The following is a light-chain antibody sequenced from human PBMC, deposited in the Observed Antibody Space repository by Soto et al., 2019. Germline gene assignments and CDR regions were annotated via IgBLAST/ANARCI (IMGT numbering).Light chain of an antibody. CDR2: GAS. Sequence: EIVLTQSPGTLSLSPGERATLSCRASQSVSISYLAWYQQKPGQAPRLLIYGASSRATGIPDRFSGSGSVTDFTLTISILEPADFAVYYCQQYGSSPPWTFGEGIKVDIK. CDR3: QQYGSSPPWT. V-gene: IGKV3-20*01. CDR1: QSVSISY. J-gene: IGKJ1*01.